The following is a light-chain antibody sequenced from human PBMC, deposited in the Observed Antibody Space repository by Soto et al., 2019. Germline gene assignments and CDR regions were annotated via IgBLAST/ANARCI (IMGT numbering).Light chain of an antibody. CDR1: QSIFSF. V-gene: IGKV1-39*01. CDR3: QQSYNSAWT. Sequence: DIQMTQSPSSLSAFVGDRVTITCRASQSIFSFLSWYQQRPGKAPKLLIYAASSLQRGVPSTFSGSGSGTEFTLTISSLQPEDFATYYCQQSYNSAWTFGQGTKVDIK. CDR2: AAS. J-gene: IGKJ1*01.